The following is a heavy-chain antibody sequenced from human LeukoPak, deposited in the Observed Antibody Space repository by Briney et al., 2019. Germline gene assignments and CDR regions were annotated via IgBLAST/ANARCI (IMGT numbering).Heavy chain of an antibody. CDR2: VFYSGST. V-gene: IGHV4-59*01. CDR1: GASLSTYY. Sequence: PSETLSLTCTVSGASLSTYYWSWIRQPPGKGLEWIGLVFYSGSTNYNPSLESRVTISVDTSRNQFSLRLSSVTAADTAVYYCAKVVVVVPAAMDYWGQGTLVTVSS. CDR3: AKVVVVVPAAMDY. J-gene: IGHJ4*02. D-gene: IGHD2-2*01.